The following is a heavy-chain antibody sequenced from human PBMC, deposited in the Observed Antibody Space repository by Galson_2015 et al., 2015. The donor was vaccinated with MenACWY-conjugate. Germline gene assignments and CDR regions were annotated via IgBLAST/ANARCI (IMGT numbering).Heavy chain of an antibody. CDR1: GGSFSGYY. J-gene: IGHJ4*02. CDR3: TRGGNYYDSSGYYVDY. Sequence: GPGLVKPSETLSLTCAVYGGSFSGYYWSWLRQPPGKGLEWIGEINHSGSTNYNPSLKSRVTISVDTSKNQFSLKLSSVTAADTAVYYCTRGGNYYDSSGYYVDYWGQGTLVTVSS. V-gene: IGHV4-34*01. CDR2: INHSGST. D-gene: IGHD3-22*01.